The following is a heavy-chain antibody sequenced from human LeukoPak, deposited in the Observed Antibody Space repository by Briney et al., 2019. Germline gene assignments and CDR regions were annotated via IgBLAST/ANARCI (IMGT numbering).Heavy chain of an antibody. CDR2: INNRGST. J-gene: IGHJ3*02. D-gene: IGHD3-22*01. CDR1: GGSFSTDY. CDR3: ARHLNYYDSSGQDAFDI. V-gene: IGHV4-34*01. Sequence: KPSETLSLTCAVFGGSFSTDYWSWIRQPPGKGLEWIGEINNRGSTNYNPSLKSRVTISVDTSKNQFSLTLNSVTAADTAVYYCARHLNYYDSSGQDAFDIWGQGTMVTVSS.